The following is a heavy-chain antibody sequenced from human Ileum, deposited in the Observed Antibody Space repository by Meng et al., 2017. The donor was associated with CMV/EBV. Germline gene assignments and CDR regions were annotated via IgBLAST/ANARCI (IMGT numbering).Heavy chain of an antibody. CDR3: VTADHHAIKY. Sequence: QVQIQHWGAGLLKPPETLSLTCSLGGSFSPYTWSWIRQAPGKGLEWIGEINQYGSTNFNQSVKSRVTISRDTSKNQFSLRLNSVTAADAAVYYCVTADHHAIKYWGQGTLVTVSS. J-gene: IGHJ4*02. V-gene: IGHV4-34*01. CDR2: INQYGST. D-gene: IGHD5-12*01. CDR1: GSFSPYT.